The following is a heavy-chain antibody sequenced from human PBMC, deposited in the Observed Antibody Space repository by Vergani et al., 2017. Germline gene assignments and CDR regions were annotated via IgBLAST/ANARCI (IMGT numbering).Heavy chain of an antibody. CDR2: IRYDGSNQ. J-gene: IGHJ6*02. V-gene: IGHV3-30*02. CDR3: AKKGGSFYYYGVDV. Sequence: QEQLLQSGGGVVQPGGSLRLSCIGSGYTFGHFDMHWVRQAPGKGLAWVAFIRYDGSNQQYIDSVKGRFTISRDNSKDTLFVQMNGLRPKDTGMYLCAKKGGSFYYYGVDVWGQGTTITVSS. D-gene: IGHD6-13*01. CDR1: GYTFGHFD.